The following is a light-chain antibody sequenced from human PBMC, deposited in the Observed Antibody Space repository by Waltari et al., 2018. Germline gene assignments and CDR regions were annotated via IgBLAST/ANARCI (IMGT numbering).Light chain of an antibody. V-gene: IGKV3-11*01. J-gene: IGKJ4*01. CDR3: QERSNWPGGA. CDR2: DAS. Sequence: EIVLTQSPATLSLSPGDRATLSCRASQSVRTYLAWYQHRPGLAPRLLIYDASNRATDVPARFSGSGSGTDFTLTISSLQPEDFAVYYCQERSNWPGGAFGGGTKVE. CDR1: QSVRTY.